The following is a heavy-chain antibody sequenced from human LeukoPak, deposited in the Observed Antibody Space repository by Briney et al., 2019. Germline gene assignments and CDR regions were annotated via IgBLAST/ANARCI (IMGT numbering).Heavy chain of an antibody. Sequence: SETLSLTCTVSGGSISRYYWSWIRQPPGKGLEWIGYIYYSGGTNYNPSPKSRVTISVDTSKNQFSLNLSSVTAADTAVYYCARGLHSSSWYPDYWGQGTLVTVSS. J-gene: IGHJ4*02. D-gene: IGHD6-13*01. V-gene: IGHV4-59*01. CDR1: GGSISRYY. CDR3: ARGLHSSSWYPDY. CDR2: IYYSGGT.